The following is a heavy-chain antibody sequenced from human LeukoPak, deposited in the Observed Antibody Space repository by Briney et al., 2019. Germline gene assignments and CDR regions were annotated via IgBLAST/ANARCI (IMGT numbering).Heavy chain of an antibody. Sequence: PGGSLRLSCAASGFTFSSYAMSWVRQAPGKGLEWVSTISRSGDFTYYADSVEGRFTISRGNSKNTLYLQMNSLRAEDTALYYCAKAVLVTGFCTSTSCPSDYWGQGTLVTVSS. J-gene: IGHJ4*02. D-gene: IGHD2-2*01. CDR3: AKAVLVTGFCTSTSCPSDY. V-gene: IGHV3-23*01. CDR1: GFTFSSYA. CDR2: ISRSGDFT.